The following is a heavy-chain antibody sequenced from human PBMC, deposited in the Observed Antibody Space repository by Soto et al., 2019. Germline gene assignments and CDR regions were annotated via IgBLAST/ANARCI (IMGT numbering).Heavy chain of an antibody. CDR1: GFTFSSYG. D-gene: IGHD2-21*01. V-gene: IGHV3-30*18. CDR2: ISYDGSNK. J-gene: IGHJ4*02. CDR3: AKDRLPWGYFDY. Sequence: GGSLRLSCAASGFTFSSYGMHWVRQAPGKGLEWVAVISYDGSNKYYADSVKGRFTISRDNSKNTLYLQMNSLRAEDTAVYYCAKDRLPWGYFDYWGQGTLVTVSS.